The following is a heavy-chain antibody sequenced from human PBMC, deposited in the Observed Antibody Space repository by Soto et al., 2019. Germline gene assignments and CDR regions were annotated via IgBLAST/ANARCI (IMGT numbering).Heavy chain of an antibody. Sequence: TGGSLRLSCAASGFTFSVYWMHWVRQALGKGLVWVSRIDSDGSTTSYADSVKGRFTISRDNAKSTLYLQMNSLRAEDTAVYYCARPGYSNYGPGVDVWGQGTTVTVSS. CDR3: ARPGYSNYGPGVDV. J-gene: IGHJ6*02. D-gene: IGHD4-4*01. CDR1: GFTFSVYW. V-gene: IGHV3-74*01. CDR2: IDSDGSTT.